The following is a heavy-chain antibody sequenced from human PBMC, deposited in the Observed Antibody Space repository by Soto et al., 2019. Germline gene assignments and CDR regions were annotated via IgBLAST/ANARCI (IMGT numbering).Heavy chain of an antibody. D-gene: IGHD3-22*01. J-gene: IGHJ5*02. V-gene: IGHV1-3*01. CDR3: ARDSSYYDSSGCYLPFDP. CDR1: GYTFTSYA. CDR2: INAGNGNT. Sequence: GASVKVSCKASGYTFTSYAMRWVRQAPGQRLEWMGWINAGNGNTKYSQKFQGRVTITRDTSASTAYMELSSLRSEDTAVYYCARDSSYYDSSGCYLPFDPWGQGTLVTVSS.